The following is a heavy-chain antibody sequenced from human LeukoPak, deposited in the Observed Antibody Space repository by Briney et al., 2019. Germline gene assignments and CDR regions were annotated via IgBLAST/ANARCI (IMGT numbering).Heavy chain of an antibody. J-gene: IGHJ4*01. D-gene: IGHD3-22*01. Sequence: GGSLRLSCAASGFTFSSYAMSWVRQPPGKGLEWVSAITGSGGSTYYTDSVKGRFTISRDNSKNTLYLQMNSLRPEDTAVYYCAKDLLTMIVVVPKEIFDYWGQGTLVTV. CDR3: AKDLLTMIVVVPKEIFDY. CDR1: GFTFSSYA. V-gene: IGHV3-23*01. CDR2: ITGSGGST.